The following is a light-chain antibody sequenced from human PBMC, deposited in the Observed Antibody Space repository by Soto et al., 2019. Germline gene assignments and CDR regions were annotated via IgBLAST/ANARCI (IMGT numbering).Light chain of an antibody. CDR3: CSYAGASTLV. V-gene: IGLV2-23*02. J-gene: IGLJ2*01. CDR1: SSDVGKYNL. CDR2: EVN. Sequence: QSALTQPASVSGSPGQSITISCTGTSSDVGKYNLVSWYQQHPGKAPKLMLYEVNKRPSGISNRYSASKSGNTASLTISGLQAEDEADYYCCSYAGASTLVFGGGTKLTV.